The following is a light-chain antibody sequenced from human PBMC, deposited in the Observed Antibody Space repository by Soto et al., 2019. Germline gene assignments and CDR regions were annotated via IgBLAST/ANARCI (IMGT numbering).Light chain of an antibody. CDR3: QQYYRTPQT. V-gene: IGKV4-1*01. CDR2: WAS. Sequence: DIVMTQSPDSLAVSLGERATINCKSSQSVLYSSNNKNYLAWYQQKPGQPPKLLIYWASTRESGVPDRFSGSGSGTDFTITISSLQAEDVAVYYCQQYYRTPQTFGQGTKVEIK. J-gene: IGKJ1*01. CDR1: QSVLYSSNNKNY.